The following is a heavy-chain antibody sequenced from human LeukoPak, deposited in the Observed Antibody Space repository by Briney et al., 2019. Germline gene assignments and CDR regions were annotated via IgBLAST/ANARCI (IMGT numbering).Heavy chain of an antibody. CDR2: IYYSVST. CDR3: ARQGGSYRRGDY. J-gene: IGHJ4*02. V-gene: IGHV4-39*01. CDR1: GGSISSSSYY. Sequence: SETLSLTCTVSGGSISSSSYYWGWIRQPPGKGLEWIGSIYYSVSTYYNPSLKSRVTISVDTSKNQFSLKLSSVTAADTAVYYCARQGGSYRRGDYWGQGTLVTVSS. D-gene: IGHD1-26*01.